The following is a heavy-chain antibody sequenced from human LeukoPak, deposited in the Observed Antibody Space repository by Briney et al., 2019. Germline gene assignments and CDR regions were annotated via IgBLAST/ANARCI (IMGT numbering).Heavy chain of an antibody. CDR1: GFTFVHFS. D-gene: IGHD5-18*01. CDR3: ARVLDTDMVYFDH. Sequence: QAGGSLRLSCVASGFTFVHFSMHWVRQAPGKGLEGVSVIYSGGSTYYADSVKGRFTISRDNSKNTLYLQMNSLRAEDTAVYYCARVLDTDMVYFDHWGQGTLVTVSS. V-gene: IGHV3-66*01. J-gene: IGHJ4*02. CDR2: IYSGGST.